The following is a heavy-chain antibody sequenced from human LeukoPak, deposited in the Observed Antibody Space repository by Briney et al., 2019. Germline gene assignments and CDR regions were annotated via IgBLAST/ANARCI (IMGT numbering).Heavy chain of an antibody. CDR2: IYYSGST. Sequence: SETLSLTCTVSGGSISSGGHYWSWMRQHPGKGLEWIGYIYYSGSTYYNPSLKSRVTISVDTSKNQFSLKLSSVTAADTAVYYCARERSNYFDYSGQGTLVTVSS. J-gene: IGHJ4*02. CDR1: GGSISSGGHY. CDR3: ARERSNYFDY. V-gene: IGHV4-31*03. D-gene: IGHD4-11*01.